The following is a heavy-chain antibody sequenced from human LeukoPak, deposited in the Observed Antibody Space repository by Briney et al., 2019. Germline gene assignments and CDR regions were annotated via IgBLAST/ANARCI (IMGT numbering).Heavy chain of an antibody. V-gene: IGHV3-30*02. CDR1: GFTFSSYG. J-gene: IGHJ4*02. Sequence: GGSLRLSCAASGFTFSSYGMHWVRQAPGKGLEWVAFIRYDGSNKYYADSVKGRFTISRDNSKNTLYLQMNSLRAEDTAVYYCAKEGSGYYTNFDYWGQGTLVTVSS. D-gene: IGHD3-22*01. CDR3: AKEGSGYYTNFDY. CDR2: IRYDGSNK.